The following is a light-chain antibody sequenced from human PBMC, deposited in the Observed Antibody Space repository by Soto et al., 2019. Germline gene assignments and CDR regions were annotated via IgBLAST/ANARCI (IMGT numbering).Light chain of an antibody. J-gene: IGLJ1*01. CDR1: SSDVGFYNF. Sequence: QSVLTQPPSAPGSPGQSLTISCTGTSSDVGFYNFVSCYQQRPGKAPKLVIYEVTKRPSGVPDRFSGSKSGSTASLTVSGLQADDEADYYCASYAGAKLFVFGRGTKVTVL. CDR3: ASYAGAKLFV. CDR2: EVT. V-gene: IGLV2-8*01.